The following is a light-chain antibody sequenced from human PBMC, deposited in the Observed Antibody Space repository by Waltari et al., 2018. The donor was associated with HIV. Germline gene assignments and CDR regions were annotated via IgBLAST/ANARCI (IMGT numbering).Light chain of an antibody. CDR3: VGWDSSLSAYV. CDR2: KNY. Sequence: QSVLTQPPSASGTPGQTGTISCSGGSSNIGNDTVYRYQQLPGMTPKLLIYKNYVRPSGVPDRFAGSKSGTSASLAISGLRSEDEADYYCVGWDSSLSAYVFGAGTKVTVL. V-gene: IGLV1-47*01. J-gene: IGLJ1*01. CDR1: SSNIGNDT.